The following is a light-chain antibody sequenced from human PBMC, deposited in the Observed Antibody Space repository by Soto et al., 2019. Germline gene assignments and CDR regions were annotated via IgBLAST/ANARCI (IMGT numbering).Light chain of an antibody. V-gene: IGKV3-20*01. CDR3: KQYDISPWT. CDR2: DSS. J-gene: IGKJ1*01. CDR1: QSLSSNF. Sequence: EIVLTQSPATLSLSPGERATLSCRASQSLSSNFLAWYQQKPVQPPRLLIYDSSNRATGVPDRFSGSGSGPDFPITIISLEPEDFSVYYCKQYDISPWTFGQGTKVAIK.